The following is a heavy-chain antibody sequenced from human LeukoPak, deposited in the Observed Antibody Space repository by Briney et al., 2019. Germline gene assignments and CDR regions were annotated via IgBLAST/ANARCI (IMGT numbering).Heavy chain of an antibody. V-gene: IGHV3-30*02. Sequence: GGSLRLSCAASGFTFSSYGMHWVRQAPGKGLEWVAFIRYDGSNKYYADSVKGRFTISRDNSKNTLYLQMNSLRAGDTAVYYCAKDRPSYFDYWGQGTLVTVSS. J-gene: IGHJ4*02. CDR2: IRYDGSNK. CDR1: GFTFSSYG. CDR3: AKDRPSYFDY.